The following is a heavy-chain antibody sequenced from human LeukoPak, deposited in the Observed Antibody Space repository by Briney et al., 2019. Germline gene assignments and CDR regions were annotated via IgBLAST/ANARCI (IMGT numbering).Heavy chain of an antibody. CDR3: ARGGPDWQHDN. J-gene: IGHJ4*02. V-gene: IGHV4-30-4*01. CDR1: GGSINSGDYY. Sequence: TLSLTCTVSGGSINSGDYYWSWIRQPPGKGLEWIRCIYYRGRTLHHPSLKSRVTISVDTSKTQFSLNLSSVTAADTAVYYCARGGPDWQHDNWGQGTLVTVTS. CDR2: IYYRGRT. D-gene: IGHD3-9*01.